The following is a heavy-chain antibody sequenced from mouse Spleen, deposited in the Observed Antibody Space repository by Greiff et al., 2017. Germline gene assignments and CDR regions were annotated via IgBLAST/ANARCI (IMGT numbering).Heavy chain of an antibody. CDR1: GYTFTSYW. V-gene: IGHV1-7*01. CDR3: ARYYGNYGDAMDY. Sequence: QVQLKQSGAELAKPGASVKLSCKASGYTFTSYWMHWVKQRPGQGLEWIGYINPSSGYTKYNQKFKDKATLTADKSSSTAYMQLSSLTYEDSAVYYCARYYGNYGDAMDYWGQGTSVTVSS. CDR2: INPSSGYT. D-gene: IGHD2-1*01. J-gene: IGHJ4*01.